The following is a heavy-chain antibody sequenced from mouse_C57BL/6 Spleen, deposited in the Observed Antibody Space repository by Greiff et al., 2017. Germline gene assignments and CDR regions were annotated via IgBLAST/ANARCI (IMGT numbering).Heavy chain of an antibody. CDR2: IDTSDSYT. CDR1: GYTFTSYW. D-gene: IGHD3-2*02. CDR3: ARQNGAQAPDY. V-gene: IGHV1-69*01. J-gene: IGHJ2*01. Sequence: QVQLQQPGAELVMPGASVKLSCKASGYTFTSYWMHWVKQRPGQGLEWIGEIDTSDSYTNYKQKFKGKFTLTVDKSSRTAYMQLSSRTSEDSAVYYCARQNGAQAPDYWGQGTTLTVSS.